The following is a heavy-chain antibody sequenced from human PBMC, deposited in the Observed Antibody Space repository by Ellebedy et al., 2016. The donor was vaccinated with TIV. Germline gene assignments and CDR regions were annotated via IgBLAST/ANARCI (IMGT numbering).Heavy chain of an antibody. V-gene: IGHV1-46*01. CDR3: ARGGWQQLVLGDLSGY. Sequence: AASVKVSCNASAYTFTSYYMHWVRQPPGQGLEWMGIINPSGGSTSYAQKFQGRVTMTRDTSTGTVYMELSSLRSEDTAVYYCARGGWQQLVLGDLSGYWGQGTLVTVSS. J-gene: IGHJ4*02. D-gene: IGHD6-13*01. CDR2: INPSGGST. CDR1: AYTFTSYY.